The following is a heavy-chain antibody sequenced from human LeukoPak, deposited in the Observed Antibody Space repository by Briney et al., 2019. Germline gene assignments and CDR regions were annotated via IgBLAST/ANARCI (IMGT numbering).Heavy chain of an antibody. CDR3: TTADRWQLTFEY. D-gene: IGHD2-15*01. CDR2: IKSKTDGGTT. CDR1: GFTFSNAW. V-gene: IGHV3-15*01. Sequence: GGSLRLSCAASGFTFSNAWMSWVRQAPGKGLEWVGRIKSKTDGGTTDFAAPVKGRFTISRDDAKNTLYLQMNSLKTEDTAVYYCTTADRWQLTFEYWGQGTLVTVSS. J-gene: IGHJ4*02.